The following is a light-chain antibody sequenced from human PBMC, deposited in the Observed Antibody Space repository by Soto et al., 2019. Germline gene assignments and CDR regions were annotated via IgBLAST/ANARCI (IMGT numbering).Light chain of an antibody. CDR2: STS. J-gene: IGKJ2*01. CDR3: QQGYATPYT. V-gene: IGKV1-39*01. Sequence: DIQMTQSPSSLSASVGDRVIITCRASQSVRNYLNWFQQKVGRAPKLLISSTSTLYSGVPSRFSGSGSGTDYTLTINSLQPEDFATYYCQQGYATPYTVGQGTKLEIK. CDR1: QSVRNY.